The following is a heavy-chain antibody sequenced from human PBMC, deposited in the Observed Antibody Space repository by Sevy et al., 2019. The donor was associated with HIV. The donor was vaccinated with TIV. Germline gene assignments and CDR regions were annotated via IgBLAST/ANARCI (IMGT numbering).Heavy chain of an antibody. CDR3: ARDPKYYDFWSGFTARGGGGGANYYYYGMDV. CDR2: IWYDGSNK. D-gene: IGHD3-3*01. Sequence: GGSLRLSCAASGFTFSSYGMHWVRQAPGKGLEWVAVIWYDGSNKYYADSVKGRFTISRDNSKNTLYLQMNSLRAEDTAAYYCARDPKYYDFWSGFTARGGGGGANYYYYGMDVWGQGTTVTVSS. CDR1: GFTFSSYG. J-gene: IGHJ6*02. V-gene: IGHV3-33*01.